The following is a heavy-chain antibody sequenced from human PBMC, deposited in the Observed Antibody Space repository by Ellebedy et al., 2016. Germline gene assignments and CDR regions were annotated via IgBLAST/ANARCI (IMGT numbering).Heavy chain of an antibody. J-gene: IGHJ4*02. CDR2: IKSKADGGTT. CDR3: TSSFRITWSGLIDF. Sequence: GGSLRLSCAASGFTFSNAWMNWVRQAPGKGLEWVGRIKSKADGGTTDYAAPVKGRFTISRDDSKNTLDLQMNSLKTEDTAVYYCTSSFRITWSGLIDFWGQGTLVTVSS. D-gene: IGHD3-3*01. CDR1: GFTFSNAW. V-gene: IGHV3-15*07.